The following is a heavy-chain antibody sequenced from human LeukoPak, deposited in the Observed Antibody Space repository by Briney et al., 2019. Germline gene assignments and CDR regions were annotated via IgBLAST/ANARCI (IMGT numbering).Heavy chain of an antibody. J-gene: IGHJ3*02. V-gene: IGHV3-23*01. CDR2: ISGSGGST. Sequence: GGSLRLSCAASGFTFSSYAMSWVRQAPGKGLEWVSAISGSGGSTYYADSVKGRFTISRDNSKNTLYLQMNSPRAEDTAVYYCAKVIYDILTGDVHDAFDIWGQGTMVTVSS. D-gene: IGHD3-9*01. CDR3: AKVIYDILTGDVHDAFDI. CDR1: GFTFSSYA.